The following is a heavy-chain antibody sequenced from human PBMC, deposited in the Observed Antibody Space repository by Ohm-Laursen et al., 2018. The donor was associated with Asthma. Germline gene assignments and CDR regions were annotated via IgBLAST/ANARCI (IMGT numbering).Heavy chain of an antibody. CDR2: INPNSGGT. CDR1: GYTFTGYY. D-gene: IGHD5-18*01. CDR3: ARALSHTAAMVTEYYYYGMDV. Sequence: SVKVSCKASGYTFTGYYMHWVRQAPGQGLEWMGRINPNSGGTNYAQKFQGRVTMTRDTSISTAYMELSRLRSDDTAVYYCARALSHTAAMVTEYYYYGMDVWGQGTTVTVSS. V-gene: IGHV1-2*06. J-gene: IGHJ6*02.